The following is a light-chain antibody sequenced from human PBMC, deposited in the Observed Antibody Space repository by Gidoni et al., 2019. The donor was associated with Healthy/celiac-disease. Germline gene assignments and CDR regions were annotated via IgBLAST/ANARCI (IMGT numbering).Light chain of an antibody. Sequence: QAVVIQELSLTVSPGGTVTLTCGSSTGAVTSGHYPYWFQQKPGQAPRTLIYDISNKHSWTPARFSGSLLGGKAALTLSGAQPEDEAEYYCLLSYSGARGAVFGGGTKLTVL. CDR3: LLSYSGARGAV. V-gene: IGLV7-46*01. J-gene: IGLJ2*01. CDR2: DIS. CDR1: TGAVTSGHY.